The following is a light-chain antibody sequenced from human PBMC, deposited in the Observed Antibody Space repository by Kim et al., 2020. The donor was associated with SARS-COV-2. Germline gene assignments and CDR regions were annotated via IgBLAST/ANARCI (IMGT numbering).Light chain of an antibody. J-gene: IGLJ3*02. Sequence: SYELTQPPSVSLAPGETARISCGGNNIGSKSVHWYQQKPGQAPVLVIYYPSDRPSGIPDRFSGSNSGNTATLTISRVEAGDEADYYCQVWHSSSGVFGGGTKLTVL. V-gene: IGLV3-21*04. CDR3: QVWHSSSGV. CDR2: YPS. CDR1: NIGSKS.